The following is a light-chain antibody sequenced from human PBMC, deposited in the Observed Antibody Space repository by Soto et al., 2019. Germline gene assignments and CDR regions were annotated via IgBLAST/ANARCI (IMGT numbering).Light chain of an antibody. CDR2: DAF. CDR1: RSLDSGQ. CDR3: QQYDVSPPLT. V-gene: IGKV3-20*01. Sequence: EIVLTQSPGTLSLSPGESATLSCRASRSLDSGQLAWYQQKVGRAPRLLIHDAFIRATGIPDRFSGSGSGTDFTLTISRLEPEDFVIYYCQQYDVSPPLTFGGGTKVEIK. J-gene: IGKJ4*01.